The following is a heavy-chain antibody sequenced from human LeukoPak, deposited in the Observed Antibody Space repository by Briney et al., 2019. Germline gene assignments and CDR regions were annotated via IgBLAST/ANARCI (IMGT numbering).Heavy chain of an antibody. CDR2: INPNSGGT. D-gene: IGHD6-19*01. CDR3: ARSVGLAGYYFDY. CDR1: GYTFTGYY. J-gene: IGHJ4*02. V-gene: IGHV1-2*02. Sequence: ASVKVSCKASGYTFTGYYMHWVRQAPGQGLEWMGCINPNSGGTNYAQKFQGRVTMTRDTSISTAYMELSRLRSDDTAVYYCARSVGLAGYYFDYWGQGTLVTVSS.